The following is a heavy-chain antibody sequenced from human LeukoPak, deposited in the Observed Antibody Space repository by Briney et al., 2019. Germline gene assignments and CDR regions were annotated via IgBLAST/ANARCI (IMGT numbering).Heavy chain of an antibody. V-gene: IGHV5-51*01. Sequence: GESLKISCKASGFSITSYWIGWVRQMPGKGLEWMGIIYPGDSDTRYSPSFQGQVTISADKSITTAYLQWSSLKASDTAMYYCARRTVVTAKAHFGYWGQGTLVTVSS. J-gene: IGHJ4*02. D-gene: IGHD2-21*02. CDR1: GFSITSYW. CDR3: ARRTVVTAKAHFGY. CDR2: IYPGDSDT.